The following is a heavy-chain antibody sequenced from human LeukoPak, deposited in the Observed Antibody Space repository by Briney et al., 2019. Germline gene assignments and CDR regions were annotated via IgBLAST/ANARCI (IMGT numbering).Heavy chain of an antibody. D-gene: IGHD2-2*01. Sequence: SGGSLRLSCAASGFTFSSYSMSWVRQAAGKGLEWVSGISGSGGSTFHADSVKGRFTISRDNSKNTLYLQMDRLRVEDTAMYYCAKGNSTEYGNWYFDPWGRGTLVTVSS. CDR2: ISGSGGST. CDR3: AKGNSTEYGNWYFDP. V-gene: IGHV3-23*01. J-gene: IGHJ2*01. CDR1: GFTFSSYS.